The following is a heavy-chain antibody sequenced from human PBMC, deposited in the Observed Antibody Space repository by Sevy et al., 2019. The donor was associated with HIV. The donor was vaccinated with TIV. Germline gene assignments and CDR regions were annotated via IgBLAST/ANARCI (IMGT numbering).Heavy chain of an antibody. Sequence: GGSLRLSCAVSGLTFRNLWMSWVRQAPGKGLEWVANIKQDGSDKYCVDSVRGRFTISRDNAKNSLFLQVNSLRADDTAVYYCARSYFGSGTSYGMDVWGRGTTVTVSS. V-gene: IGHV3-7*01. CDR1: GLTFRNLW. D-gene: IGHD3-10*01. J-gene: IGHJ6*02. CDR3: ARSYFGSGTSYGMDV. CDR2: IKQDGSDK.